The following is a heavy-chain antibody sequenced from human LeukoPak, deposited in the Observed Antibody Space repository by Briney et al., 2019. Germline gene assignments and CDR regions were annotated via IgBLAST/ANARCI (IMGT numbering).Heavy chain of an antibody. CDR2: INPNSGGT. J-gene: IGHJ4*02. CDR3: ARGYGRIDY. D-gene: IGHD4-17*01. V-gene: IGHV1-2*02. CDR1: GYTFTGYY. Sequence: GASVKVSCKASGYTFTGYYMHWVRQAPGQGLEWMGWINPNSGGTNYAQKFQGRVTITRNTSISTAYMELSSLRSEDTAVYYCARGYGRIDYWGQGTLVTVSS.